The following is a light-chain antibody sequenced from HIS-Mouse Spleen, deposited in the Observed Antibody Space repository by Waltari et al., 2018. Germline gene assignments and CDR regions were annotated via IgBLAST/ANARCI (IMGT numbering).Light chain of an antibody. Sequence: QSALTQPASVSGSPGQSITISCTGTSSDVGSYNLVSWYQQHPGKAPKLMIYEGSKRPSGVSKRFAGSKSGNTASLTISGLQAEDEADYYCCSYACSSTLIGGGTKLTVL. J-gene: IGLJ2*01. CDR3: CSYACSSTL. CDR2: EGS. CDR1: SSDVGSYNL. V-gene: IGLV2-23*01.